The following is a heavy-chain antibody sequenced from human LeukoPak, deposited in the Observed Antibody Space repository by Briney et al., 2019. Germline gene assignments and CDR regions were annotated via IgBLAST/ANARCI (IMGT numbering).Heavy chain of an antibody. CDR2: IYYSGST. CDR1: GGSISSSSYY. D-gene: IGHD3-10*01. V-gene: IGHV4-39*07. J-gene: IGHJ3*02. Sequence: SETLSLTCTVSGGSISSSSYYWGWIRQPPGKGLEWIGSIYYSGSTYYNPSLKSRVTISVDTSKNQFSLKLSSVTAADTAVYYCARGRVLLWFGELPANAFDIWGQGTMVTVSS. CDR3: ARGRVLLWFGELPANAFDI.